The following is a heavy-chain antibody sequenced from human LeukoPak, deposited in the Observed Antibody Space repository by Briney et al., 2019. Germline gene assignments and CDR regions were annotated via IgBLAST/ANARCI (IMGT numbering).Heavy chain of an antibody. Sequence: SETLSLTCTVSGGSISSGSYYWSWIRQPAGKGLEWIGRIYTSGSTNYNPSLKSRVTISVDTSKNQFSLKLSSVTAADTAVYYCARRKRGYSDYWGQGTLVTVSS. CDR2: IYTSGST. D-gene: IGHD3-22*01. V-gene: IGHV4-61*02. CDR3: ARRKRGYSDY. CDR1: GGSISSGSYY. J-gene: IGHJ4*02.